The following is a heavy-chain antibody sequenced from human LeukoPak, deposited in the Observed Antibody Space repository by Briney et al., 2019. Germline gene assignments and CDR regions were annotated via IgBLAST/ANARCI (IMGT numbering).Heavy chain of an antibody. J-gene: IGHJ3*02. CDR1: GGSFSGYY. V-gene: IGHV4-34*12. D-gene: IGHD3-9*01. CDR2: IFYIGST. CDR3: AGNVLRYFDWLLFVADAFDI. Sequence: SETLSLTCAVYGGSFSGYYWSWIRQPPGKGLEWMGGIFYIGSTSYSPPLKRGVTISVDTAKNHSSLKLSSVTAADTAVYYCAGNVLRYFDWLLFVADAFDIWGQGTMVTVSS.